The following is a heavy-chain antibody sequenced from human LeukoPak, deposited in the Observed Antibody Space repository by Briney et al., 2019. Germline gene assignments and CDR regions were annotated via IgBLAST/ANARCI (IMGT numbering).Heavy chain of an antibody. CDR3: ARSGGKVVAATQYYYYGMDV. Sequence: SVKVSCTASGGTFSIYAISWVRQAPGQGLEWMGGIIPIFGTANYAQKFQGRVTITADESTSTAYMELSSLRSEDTAVYYCARSGGKVVAATQYYYYGMDVWGQGTTVTVSS. D-gene: IGHD2-15*01. V-gene: IGHV1-69*13. J-gene: IGHJ6*02. CDR1: GGTFSIYA. CDR2: IIPIFGTA.